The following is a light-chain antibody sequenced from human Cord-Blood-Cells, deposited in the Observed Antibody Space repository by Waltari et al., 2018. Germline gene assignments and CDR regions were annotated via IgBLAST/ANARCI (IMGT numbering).Light chain of an antibody. J-gene: IGKJ3*01. CDR1: QSVLYSANNKNY. CDR3: QQDYSTPPFT. Sequence: DIVMTQSPDSLAVSLGERATITCQSSQSVLYSANNKNYLAWYPQKPGQPPKLLIYWASTREAWVPDRFSGSGSGTDFTLTISSLQAEDVAVYYCQQDYSTPPFTFGPGTKVDIK. V-gene: IGKV4-1*01. CDR2: WAS.